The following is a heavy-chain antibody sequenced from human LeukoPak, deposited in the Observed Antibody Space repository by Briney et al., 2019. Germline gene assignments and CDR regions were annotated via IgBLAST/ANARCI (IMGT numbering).Heavy chain of an antibody. CDR1: GFTFSSYA. D-gene: IGHD5-18*01. CDR2: ISGSGGST. V-gene: IGHV3-23*01. CDR3: AEEGHSYGYWVRYFDY. J-gene: IGHJ4*02. Sequence: GGSLRLSCAASGFTFSSYAMSWVRQAPGKGLEWVSAISGSGGSTYYADSVKGRFTISRDNSKNTLYLQMNSLRAEDTAVYYCAEEGHSYGYWVRYFDYWGQGTLVTVSS.